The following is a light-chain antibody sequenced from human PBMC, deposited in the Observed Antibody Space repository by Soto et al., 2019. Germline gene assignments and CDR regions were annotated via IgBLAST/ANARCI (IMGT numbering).Light chain of an antibody. J-gene: IGKJ1*01. V-gene: IGKV4-1*01. CDR2: WAS. CDR3: QQYLSIPRT. CDR1: QSLLYSSNNKNY. Sequence: DVVMTQSPDSLAVSLGERATINCKSSQSLLYSSNNKNYLAWYQRKPGQPPKLLIYWASTRESGVPDRFSGSGSGKDFTLTISSLQAEDVAVYYCQQYLSIPRTFGQGTKVEIK.